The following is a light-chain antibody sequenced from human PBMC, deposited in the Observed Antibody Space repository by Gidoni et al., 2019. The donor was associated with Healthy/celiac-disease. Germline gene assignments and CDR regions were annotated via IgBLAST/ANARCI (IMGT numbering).Light chain of an antibody. V-gene: IGLV3-19*01. CDR2: GKN. CDR1: SLRSYY. Sequence: SSELTQDPAGSVALGQTVRITCQGDSLRSYYASWYQQTPGQAPVLVIYGKNNRPSGIPDRFSGSSSGNTASLTITGAQAEDEADYYCNSRDSSGNLRFGGGTKLTVL. CDR3: NSRDSSGNLR. J-gene: IGLJ3*02.